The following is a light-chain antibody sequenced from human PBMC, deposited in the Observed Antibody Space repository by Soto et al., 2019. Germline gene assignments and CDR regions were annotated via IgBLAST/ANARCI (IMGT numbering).Light chain of an antibody. Sequence: QSVLTQPPSASGTPGQRVTISCSGSSSNIGSHTLNWYQQLPGTAPKLLIYINSQRPSGVPDRFSASKSGTSASLAISGLQSEDEADYYCAAWDDNLNGYVFGTGTQLTVL. CDR3: AAWDDNLNGYV. CDR2: INS. V-gene: IGLV1-44*01. J-gene: IGLJ1*01. CDR1: SSNIGSHT.